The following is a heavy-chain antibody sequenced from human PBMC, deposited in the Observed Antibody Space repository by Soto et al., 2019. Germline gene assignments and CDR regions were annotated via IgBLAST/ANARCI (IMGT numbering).Heavy chain of an antibody. CDR3: IWQSHFGGAWR. CDR2: IYSGGAT. D-gene: IGHD3-3*01. J-gene: IGHJ1*01. CDR1: GFSFPPAW. V-gene: IGHV3-15*07. Sequence: EVQLVESDGGLVKPGGSLRLSCAPSGFSFPPAWLNWVRQAPGRGLEWVGRIYSGGATEYSAPVRGRFTISREDSKSTLYLPMDSLEIGDTALYFCIWQSHFGGAWRGGQGTPVTVSS.